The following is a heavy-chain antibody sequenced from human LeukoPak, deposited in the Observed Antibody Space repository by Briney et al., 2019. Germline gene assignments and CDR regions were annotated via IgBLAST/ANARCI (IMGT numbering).Heavy chain of an antibody. CDR3: ARVGATPFDY. CDR2: ISSSSSTI. J-gene: IGHJ4*02. V-gene: IGHV3-48*04. D-gene: IGHD1-26*01. Sequence: GGSLRLSCAASGFTFSGYSVNWVRQAPGKGLEWVSYISSSSSTIYYADSVKGRFTISRDNAKNSLYLQMNSLRAEDAAVYYCARVGATPFDYWGQGTLVTVSS. CDR1: GFTFSGYS.